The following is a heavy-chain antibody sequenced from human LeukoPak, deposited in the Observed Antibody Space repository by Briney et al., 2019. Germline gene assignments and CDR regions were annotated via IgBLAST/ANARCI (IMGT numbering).Heavy chain of an antibody. J-gene: IGHJ4*02. CDR3: ARDKVGGSMAGSNFDY. D-gene: IGHD6-19*01. CDR1: GFTFSNYW. CDR2: IKQDGSEK. Sequence: PGGSLRLSCAASGFTFSNYWMTWVRQAPGKGLEWVANIKQDGSEKYYVDSVKGRFTISRDNAKNSLFLQMNSLRGEDTAVYYCARDKVGGSMAGSNFDYWGQGTLVTVSS. V-gene: IGHV3-7*01.